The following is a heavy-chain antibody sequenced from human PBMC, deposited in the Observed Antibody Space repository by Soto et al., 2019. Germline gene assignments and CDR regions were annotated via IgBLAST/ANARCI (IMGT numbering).Heavy chain of an antibody. V-gene: IGHV3-30*18. D-gene: IGHD1-26*01. CDR1: GFTFSSYG. CDR3: AKVTTDYYYYSGMDV. J-gene: IGHJ6*02. CDR2: ISFDGSDK. Sequence: GGSLRLSCAASGFTFSSYGMHWVRQAPGKGLEWVAVISFDGSDKYYADSVKGRFTISRDNSKNTLYLQMNSLRAEDTAVYYCAKVTTDYYYYSGMDVWGQGTTVTVSS.